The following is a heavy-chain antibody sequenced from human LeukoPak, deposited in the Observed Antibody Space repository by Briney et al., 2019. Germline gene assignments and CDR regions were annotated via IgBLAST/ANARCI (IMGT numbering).Heavy chain of an antibody. J-gene: IGHJ3*02. CDR2: ISSSGSTI. Sequence: GGSLRLSCAASGFTFSSYEMNWVRQAPGKGLEWVSYISSSGSTIYYADSVKGRFTISRDNSKNTLYLQMNSLRAEDTAVYYCAKDYSSPYYDYVWGSYRYTSYPTFDIWGQGTMVTVSS. CDR3: AKDYSSPYYDYVWGSYRYTSYPTFDI. V-gene: IGHV3-48*03. D-gene: IGHD3-16*02. CDR1: GFTFSSYE.